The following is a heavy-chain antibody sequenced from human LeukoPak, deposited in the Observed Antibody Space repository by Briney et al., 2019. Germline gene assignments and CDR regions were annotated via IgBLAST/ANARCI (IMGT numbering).Heavy chain of an antibody. CDR2: MNPNSGNI. CDR3: ARVGRYCSDV. CDR1: GYTFSNYD. Sequence: ASVKVSCRASGYTFSNYDINWVRQATGQGLEWMGWMNPNSGNIGYAQKFQGRVTMTRNTSISTAYMELSSLRSEDTAVYYCARVGRYCSDVWGQGTTVTVSS. D-gene: IGHD2-15*01. V-gene: IGHV1-8*01. J-gene: IGHJ6*02.